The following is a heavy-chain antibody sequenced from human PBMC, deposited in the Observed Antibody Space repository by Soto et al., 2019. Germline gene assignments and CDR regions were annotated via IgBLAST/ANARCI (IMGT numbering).Heavy chain of an antibody. CDR1: GGSISSTYW. Sequence: SETLSLTCAVSGGSISSTYWWTWVRQTPGKGLEWIAEIYHSGVTNYNPSLKSRVTISVDKSKNQFSLKVSSVTAADTDVYYCAKIWFGGNYYGMDVWGQGTTVTVSS. CDR3: AKIWFGGNYYGMDV. D-gene: IGHD3-10*01. CDR2: IYHSGVT. V-gene: IGHV4-4*02. J-gene: IGHJ6*02.